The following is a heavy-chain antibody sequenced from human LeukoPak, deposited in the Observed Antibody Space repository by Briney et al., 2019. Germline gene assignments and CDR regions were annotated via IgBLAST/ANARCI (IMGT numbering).Heavy chain of an antibody. V-gene: IGHV3-74*01. D-gene: IGHD4-17*01. Sequence: PGGSLRLSCAASGFTFSSYWMYWVRQAPGKGLVWVSRINSDGSSTSYADSVKGRFTISRDNAKNSLYLQMNSLRAEDTAVYYCAREAWGTVTDYWGLGTLVTVSS. CDR3: AREAWGTVTDY. J-gene: IGHJ4*02. CDR2: INSDGSST. CDR1: GFTFSSYW.